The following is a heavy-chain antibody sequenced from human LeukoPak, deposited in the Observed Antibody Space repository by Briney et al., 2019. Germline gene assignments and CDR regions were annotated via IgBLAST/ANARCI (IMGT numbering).Heavy chain of an antibody. CDR1: GFTFTSYW. CDR2: IKENGNEQ. CDR3: ARGPGDFDASDI. D-gene: IGHD1-14*01. Sequence: GGSLRLSCEASGFTFTSYWMSWVRQAPGKGPEWVAHIKENGNEQYYADSVKGRFTISRDNVKQSLGLQMNSLRVEDAAVYYCARGPGDFDASDIWGQGTMVTVSS. V-gene: IGHV3-7*01. J-gene: IGHJ3*02.